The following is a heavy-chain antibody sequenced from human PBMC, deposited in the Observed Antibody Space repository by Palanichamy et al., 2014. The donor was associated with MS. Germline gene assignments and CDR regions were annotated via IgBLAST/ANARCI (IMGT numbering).Heavy chain of an antibody. CDR1: GYTFSTNW. D-gene: IGHD4-11*01. Sequence: EVQLVQSGAEVKKPGESLKISCEASGYTFSTNWIAWVRQMPGKGLECVGIIFPADSDARYSPSFQGQVTISADKSINTAYLQWNSLKASDTAMYYCARPGYSSFGFDSWGQGTLVTVS. CDR2: IFPADSDA. CDR3: ARPGYSSFGFDS. V-gene: IGHV5-51*01. J-gene: IGHJ4*02.